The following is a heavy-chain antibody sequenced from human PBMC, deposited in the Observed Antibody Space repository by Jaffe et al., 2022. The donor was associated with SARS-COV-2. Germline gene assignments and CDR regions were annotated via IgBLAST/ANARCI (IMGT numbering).Heavy chain of an antibody. CDR1: GYTFTSYG. J-gene: IGHJ3*02. Sequence: QGQLVQSGAEVKKPGASVKVSCKASGYTFTSYGISWVRQAPGQGLEWMGWISVYNGNTNYAQKLQGRVTMTTDTSTTTAYMELRSLRSDDTAVYFCSRDHMYYYGSGSWRGDAFDIWGQGTMVAVSS. CDR2: ISVYNGNT. D-gene: IGHD3-10*01. CDR3: SRDHMYYYGSGSWRGDAFDI. V-gene: IGHV1-18*01.